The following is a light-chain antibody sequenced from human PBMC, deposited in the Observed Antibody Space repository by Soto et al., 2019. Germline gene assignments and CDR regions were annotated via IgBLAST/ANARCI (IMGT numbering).Light chain of an antibody. CDR1: QSVSSY. V-gene: IGKV3-11*01. Sequence: EIVLTQSPATLSLSPGERATLSCRASQSVSSYLAWYQQKPGQAPRLLIYDASNRATGIPARFSGSGSGTDFTLTISSLEPEAFAVYYCQQRSNWPPLLTFGPGTKVHIK. CDR3: QQRSNWPPLLT. CDR2: DAS. J-gene: IGKJ3*01.